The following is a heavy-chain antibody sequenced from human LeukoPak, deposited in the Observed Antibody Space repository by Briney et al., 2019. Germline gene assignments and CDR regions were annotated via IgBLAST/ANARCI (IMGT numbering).Heavy chain of an antibody. CDR2: IRYDGSNR. CDR1: GFTVSSNY. D-gene: IGHD4-17*01. J-gene: IGHJ4*02. CDR3: AKDRSMTTVTPFDN. Sequence: PGGSLRLSCAASGFTVSSNYMSWVRQAPGKGLEWVAFIRYDGSNRFYADSVRGRFTISRDNSKNTVYLQMNSLRAEDTAVYYCAKDRSMTTVTPFDNWGQGTLVAVSS. V-gene: IGHV3-30*02.